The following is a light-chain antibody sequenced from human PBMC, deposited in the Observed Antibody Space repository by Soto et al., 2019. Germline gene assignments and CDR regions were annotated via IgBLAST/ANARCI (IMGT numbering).Light chain of an antibody. CDR2: AAS. Sequence: DIQMTQSPYSLAASLEDRGTITCPASQGISTYLAWFQPKPGTAPKSRIYAASSLQSGVPSKCSGRGSGTDFTLTISSLQPEDFATYYCQQYNSYSFGGGTKVEIK. CDR1: QGISTY. CDR3: QQYNSYS. J-gene: IGKJ4*01. V-gene: IGKV1-16*02.